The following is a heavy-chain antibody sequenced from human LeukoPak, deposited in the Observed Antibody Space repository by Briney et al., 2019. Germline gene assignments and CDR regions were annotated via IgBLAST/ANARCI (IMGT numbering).Heavy chain of an antibody. CDR1: GASIGTGGFY. J-gene: IGHJ6*02. V-gene: IGHV4-31*03. Sequence: SQTLSLTCTITGASIGTGGFYWTWIRQPPGEGLEWIGYIYYTGTVDYNASLKSCLTISLDTSKNQFSLKLNSVTAADTAVYYCARDHSYYCGSQTSTVDVWGQGTAVTVSS. CDR3: ARDHSYYCGSQTSTVDV. CDR2: IYYTGTV. D-gene: IGHD3-10*01.